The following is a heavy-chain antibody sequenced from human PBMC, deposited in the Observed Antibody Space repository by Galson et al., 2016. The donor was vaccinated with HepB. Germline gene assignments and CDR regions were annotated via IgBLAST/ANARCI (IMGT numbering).Heavy chain of an antibody. V-gene: IGHV2-70*04. D-gene: IGHD6-6*01. CDR3: TLTLIAGRYFDY. J-gene: IGHJ4*02. Sequence: PALVKPTQTLTLTCAFSGFSVSTSAMRVNWIRQPPGKALEWLARIDWDDDKFYSTSLKTRLTISKDTSKNQVVLTMTNMDPVDTATYYCTLTLIAGRYFDYWGQGTLVTVSS. CDR2: IDWDDDK. CDR1: GFSVSTSAMR.